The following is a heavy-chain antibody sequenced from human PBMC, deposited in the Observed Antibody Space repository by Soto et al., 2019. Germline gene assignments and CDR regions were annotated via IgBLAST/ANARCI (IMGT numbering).Heavy chain of an antibody. J-gene: IGHJ6*02. V-gene: IGHV1-69*06. CDR3: AREGLGGFFEWSPSYYYYGMDV. D-gene: IGHD3-3*01. Sequence: QVQLVQSGAEVQKPGSSVKVSCKDSGGTFSSYAISWVRQAPGQGREWMGGIIPIFGTANYAQKFQGRVTITADKSTSTAYMELSSLRSEDTAVYYCAREGLGGFFEWSPSYYYYGMDVWGQGPTVTVSS. CDR2: IIPIFGTA. CDR1: GGTFSSYA.